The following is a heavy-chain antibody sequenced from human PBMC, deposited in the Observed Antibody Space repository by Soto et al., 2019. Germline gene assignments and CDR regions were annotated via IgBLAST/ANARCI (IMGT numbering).Heavy chain of an antibody. CDR1: GGSVSSGSYY. CDR3: ARVGFPYYDILTGYYGSRAGYFDY. Sequence: PSETLSLTCTVSGGSVSSGSYYWSWIRQPPGKGLEWIGYIYYSVSTNYNPSLKSRVTISVDTSKNQFSLKLSSVTAADTAVYYCARVGFPYYDILTGYYGSRAGYFDYWGQGTLVTVSS. D-gene: IGHD3-9*01. V-gene: IGHV4-61*01. CDR2: IYYSVST. J-gene: IGHJ4*02.